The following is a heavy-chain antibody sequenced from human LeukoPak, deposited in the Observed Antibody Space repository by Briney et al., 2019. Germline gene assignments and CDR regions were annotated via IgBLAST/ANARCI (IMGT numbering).Heavy chain of an antibody. CDR2: VNQDGSKK. Sequence: PGGSLRLSCAASGFTFSTSWMSWVRQAPGKGLEWVANVNQDGSKKNYVDSLKGRFTISRDNAKNSLYLQMNSLRAGDTAVYYCAPPSGYYPCDYCGQVTLVTF. D-gene: IGHD3-3*01. J-gene: IGHJ4*02. V-gene: IGHV3-7*01. CDR1: GFTFSTSW. CDR3: APPSGYYPCDY.